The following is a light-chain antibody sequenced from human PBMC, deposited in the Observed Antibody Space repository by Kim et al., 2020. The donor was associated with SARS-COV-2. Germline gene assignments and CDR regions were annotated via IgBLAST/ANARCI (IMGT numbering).Light chain of an antibody. Sequence: ELTQPPSASGTPGQRVTLSCSGSNSNLGNNYVYWHQQFPGMAPKVIIFRDDERPSGVPGRFSASKSGTSASLAISGVRSEDEAHYYCAAWDDSLSAWVFGGGTQLTVL. CDR1: NSNLGNNY. CDR3: AAWDDSLSAWV. J-gene: IGLJ3*02. V-gene: IGLV1-47*01. CDR2: RDD.